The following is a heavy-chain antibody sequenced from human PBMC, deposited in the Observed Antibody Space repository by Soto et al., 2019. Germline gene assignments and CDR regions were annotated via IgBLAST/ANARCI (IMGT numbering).Heavy chain of an antibody. CDR3: ARGLDGAYGQDF. D-gene: IGHD4-17*01. CDR1: GFTFSSYW. J-gene: IGHJ4*02. CDR2: IKGDEITT. Sequence: GWSLRLSCAASGFTFSSYWIHWVRQAPGKGLVWVSLIKGDEITTNYADSVKGRFTISRDNAKNTVFLQMHSLRAEDTALYYCARGLDGAYGQDFWGQGILVTVSS. V-gene: IGHV3-74*01.